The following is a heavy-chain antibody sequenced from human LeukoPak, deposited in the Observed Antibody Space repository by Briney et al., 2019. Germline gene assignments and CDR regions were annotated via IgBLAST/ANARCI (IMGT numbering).Heavy chain of an antibody. J-gene: IGHJ4*02. CDR3: AREKLGEYIVVADY. CDR2: IKQDGSEK. CDR1: GFIFSNYW. Sequence: PGGSPRLSCAASGFIFSNYWMSWVRQAPGKGLEWVANIKQDGSEKYYVDSVKGRFTISRDNAKNSLYLQMNSLRAEDTAVYYCAREKLGEYIVVADYWGQGTLVTVSS. V-gene: IGHV3-7*01. D-gene: IGHD2-15*01.